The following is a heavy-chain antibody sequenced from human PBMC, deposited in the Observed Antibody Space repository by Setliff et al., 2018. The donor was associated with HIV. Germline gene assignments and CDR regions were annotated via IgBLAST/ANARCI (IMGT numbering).Heavy chain of an antibody. CDR3: ALRMKNELTIFNIIKTRRNWFDP. D-gene: IGHD3-3*01. J-gene: IGHJ5*02. Sequence: PSETLSLTCAVYGVYGVYRDQYSWSGIRQPPGQGLEWIGEINNDGGTAFSPSLTGRLTMSLDKSKNQFSHNLRSVTAADTAVYYCALRMKNELTIFNIIKTRRNWFDPWSQGTLVTVSS. V-gene: IGHV4-34*01. CDR2: INNDGGT. CDR1: GVYRDQYS.